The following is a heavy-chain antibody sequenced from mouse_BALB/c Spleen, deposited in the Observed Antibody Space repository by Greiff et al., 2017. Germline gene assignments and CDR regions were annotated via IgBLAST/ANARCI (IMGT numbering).Heavy chain of an antibody. D-gene: IGHD2-14*01. CDR2: IWAGGST. CDR1: GFSLTSYG. CDR3: ARDGGTNYYAMDY. J-gene: IGHJ4*01. Sequence: QVQLKESGPGLVAPSQSLSITCTVSGFSLTSYGVHWVRQPPGKGLEWLGVIWAGGSTNYNSALMSRLSISKDNSKSQVFLKMNSLQTDDTAMYYCARDGGTNYYAMDYWGQGTSVTVSS. V-gene: IGHV2-9*02.